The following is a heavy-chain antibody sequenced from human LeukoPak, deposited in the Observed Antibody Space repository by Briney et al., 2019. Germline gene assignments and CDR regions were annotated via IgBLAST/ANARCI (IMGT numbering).Heavy chain of an antibody. D-gene: IGHD3-10*01. CDR2: ISASGNPM. CDR1: GFTFSNYE. J-gene: IGHJ4*02. CDR3: AKDGGSGILY. Sequence: GGSLRLSCAASGFTFSNYEMNWVRQAPGKGLEWISYISASGNPMFYADSVKGRFTISRDNAKNSLYLQMNSLRAEDTAIYYCAKDGGSGILYWGQGTWSPSPQ. V-gene: IGHV3-48*03.